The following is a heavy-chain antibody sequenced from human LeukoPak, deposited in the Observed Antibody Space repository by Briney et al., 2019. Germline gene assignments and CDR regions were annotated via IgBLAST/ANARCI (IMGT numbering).Heavy chain of an antibody. CDR1: GFTVRAFG. J-gene: IGHJ4*02. CDR3: ARASGYGRGWPSEY. V-gene: IGHV3-33*01. D-gene: IGHD6-19*01. CDR2: ISNDGSQT. Sequence: PGGSLRLSCAPSGFTVRAFGMYWLRQAPGKGLDWVPLISNDGSQTYYGESVKGRFTISKDDSKNTVYLQMNSLRVEDTGVYYCARASGYGRGWPSEYWGQGTQVTVAS.